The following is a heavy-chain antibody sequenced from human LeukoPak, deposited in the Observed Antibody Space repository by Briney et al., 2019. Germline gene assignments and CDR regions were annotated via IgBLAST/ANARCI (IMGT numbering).Heavy chain of an antibody. CDR3: ARDLRENRALDP. Sequence: SETLSLTCTVSGGSVSSGSYYWSWIRQPPGKGLEWIGYIYYSGSTNYNPSLKSRVTISVDTSKNQFSLKLSSVTAADTAVYYCARDLRENRALDPWGQGTLVTVSS. D-gene: IGHD1-14*01. CDR1: GGSVSSGSYY. V-gene: IGHV4-61*01. CDR2: IYYSGST. J-gene: IGHJ5*02.